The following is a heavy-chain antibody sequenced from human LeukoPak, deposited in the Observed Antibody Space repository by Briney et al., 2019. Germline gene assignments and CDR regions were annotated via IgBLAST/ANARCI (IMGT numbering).Heavy chain of an antibody. V-gene: IGHV4-59*01. D-gene: IGHD3-22*01. CDR3: ARVGNYYDSSGHYGALDY. CDR1: GGSISSYY. J-gene: IGHJ4*02. Sequence: PSETLSLTCTVSGGSISSYYWSWIRQPTGKGLEWMGYIYYIGSTSYNPSLKSRVTISVDTSKNQFSLKLSSVTAADTAVYYCARVGNYYDSSGHYGALDYWGQGTLVTVSS. CDR2: IYYIGST.